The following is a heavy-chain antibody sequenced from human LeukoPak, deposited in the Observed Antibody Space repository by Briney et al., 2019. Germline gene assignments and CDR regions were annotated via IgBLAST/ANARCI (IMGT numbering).Heavy chain of an antibody. CDR2: IYHSGST. CDR1: GYSISSGYY. V-gene: IGHV4-38-2*02. J-gene: IGHJ4*02. CDR3: ARAGTNPGDYDY. Sequence: SETLSLTCTVSGYSISSGYYWGWIRQPPGKGLEWIGSIYHSGSTNYNPSLKSRVTISVDTSKNQFSLKLSSVTAADTAVYYCARAGTNPGDYDYWGQGTLVTVSS. D-gene: IGHD4-17*01.